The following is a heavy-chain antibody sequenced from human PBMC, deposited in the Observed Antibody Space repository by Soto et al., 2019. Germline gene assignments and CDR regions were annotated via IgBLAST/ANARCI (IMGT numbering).Heavy chain of an antibody. CDR2: IIPIFGTA. CDR1: GGTFSSYA. CDR3: ASPNSLPDYGGNPGPKAAFDI. J-gene: IGHJ3*02. D-gene: IGHD4-17*01. V-gene: IGHV1-69*13. Sequence: SVKVSCKASGGTFSSYAISWVRQAPGQGLEWMGGIIPIFGTANYAQKFQGRVTITADESTSTAYMELSSLRSEDTAVYYCASPNSLPDYGGNPGPKAAFDIWGQGTMVTVSS.